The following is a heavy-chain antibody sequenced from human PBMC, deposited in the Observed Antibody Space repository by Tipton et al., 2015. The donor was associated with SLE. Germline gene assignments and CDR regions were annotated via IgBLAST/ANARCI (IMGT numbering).Heavy chain of an antibody. D-gene: IGHD3-3*01. J-gene: IGHJ6*02. V-gene: IGHV3-48*03. Sequence: SLRLSCAASGFTFSSCEMNWVRQVPGKGLEWVSYISSYGGSGKSYADSVKGRFIISRDNAKNSLYLQMNSLTVEDTGIYYCARGGFLEWFYYGMDVWGQGTTVSVSS. CDR3: ARGGFLEWFYYGMDV. CDR1: GFTFSSCE. CDR2: ISSYGGSGK.